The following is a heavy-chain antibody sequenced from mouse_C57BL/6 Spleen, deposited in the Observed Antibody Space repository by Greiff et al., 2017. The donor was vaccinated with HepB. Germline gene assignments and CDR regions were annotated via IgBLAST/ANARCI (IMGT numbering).Heavy chain of an antibody. V-gene: IGHV1-59*01. CDR1: GYTFTSYW. Sequence: QVQLQQSGAELVRPGTSVKLSCKASGYTFTSYWMHWVKQRPGQGLEWIGVIDPSDSYTNYNQKFKGKATLTVDTSSSTAYMQLSSLTSEDSAVYYCARAISTMVTSDYWGQGTTLTVSS. J-gene: IGHJ2*01. D-gene: IGHD2-2*01. CDR3: ARAISTMVTSDY. CDR2: IDPSDSYT.